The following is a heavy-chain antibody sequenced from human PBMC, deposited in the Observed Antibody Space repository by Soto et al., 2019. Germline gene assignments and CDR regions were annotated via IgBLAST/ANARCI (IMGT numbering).Heavy chain of an antibody. Sequence: GGSLRLSCAASGFTVSSNYMNWVRQAPGKGLEWLSIIYSDGTTYYADSVKGRFTISRDNFKNTLYLQMNNLRAEDTAVYYCAILSNWGQGTLVTVSS. J-gene: IGHJ4*02. CDR2: IYSDGTT. V-gene: IGHV3-53*01. D-gene: IGHD6-6*01. CDR3: AILSN. CDR1: GFTVSSNY.